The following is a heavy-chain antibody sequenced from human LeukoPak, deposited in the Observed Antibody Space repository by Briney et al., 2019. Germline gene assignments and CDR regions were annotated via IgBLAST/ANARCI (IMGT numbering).Heavy chain of an antibody. Sequence: PSETLSLTCTVSGGSLRNYYWGWIRQPPGKGLEWIGYIYYSGSTNYNPSLKSRVTISVDTSRNQFSLKLSSVTAADTAVYFCARLLPAVAGTSYFPHWGQGTLVTVSS. J-gene: IGHJ1*01. CDR2: IYYSGST. D-gene: IGHD6-19*01. CDR1: GGSLRNYY. V-gene: IGHV4-59*08. CDR3: ARLLPAVAGTSYFPH.